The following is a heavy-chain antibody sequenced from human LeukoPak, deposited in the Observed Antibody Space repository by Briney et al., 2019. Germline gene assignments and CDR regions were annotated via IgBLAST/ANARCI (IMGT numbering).Heavy chain of an antibody. CDR3: ARDRAYYDSSGSTPFQH. CDR1: GYTFTGYY. Sequence: ASVKVSCKASGYTFTGYYMHWVRQAPGQGLEWMGWINPNSGGTNYAQKFQGRVTMTRDTSISTAYMELSRLRSDDTAVYYCARDRAYYDSSGSTPFQHWGQGTLVTVSS. V-gene: IGHV1-2*02. J-gene: IGHJ1*01. CDR2: INPNSGGT. D-gene: IGHD3-22*01.